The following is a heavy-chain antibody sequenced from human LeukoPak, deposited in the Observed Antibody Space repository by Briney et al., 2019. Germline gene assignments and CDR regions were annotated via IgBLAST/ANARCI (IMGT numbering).Heavy chain of an antibody. CDR2: MNPNSGNT. J-gene: IGHJ4*02. Sequence: GASVKVSCKASGYTLTSYDINWVRQATGQGLEWMGWMNPNSGNTGYAQKFQGRVTMTRNTSISTAYMELSSLRSEDPAVYYCARPGDYYGSGSYYKLWGQGTLVTVSS. D-gene: IGHD3-10*01. V-gene: IGHV1-8*01. CDR3: ARPGDYYGSGSYYKL. CDR1: GYTLTSYD.